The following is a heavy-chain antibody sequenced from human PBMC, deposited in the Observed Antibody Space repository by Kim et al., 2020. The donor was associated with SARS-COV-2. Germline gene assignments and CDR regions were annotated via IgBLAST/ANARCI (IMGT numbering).Heavy chain of an antibody. Sequence: GGSLRLSCAASGFTFSSNAVSWVRQAPGKGLEWVSAFSGRGDSTYYTNSVKGRFTISRDNSKNTLYLQMNSLRAEDTAVYYCANLRCGSRLRHFDWLFKTPFRQWGQGTRVTVSS. CDR1: GFTFSSNA. J-gene: IGHJ1*01. V-gene: IGHV3-23*01. CDR3: ANLRCGSRLRHFDWLFKTPFRQ. CDR2: FSGRGDST. D-gene: IGHD3-9*01.